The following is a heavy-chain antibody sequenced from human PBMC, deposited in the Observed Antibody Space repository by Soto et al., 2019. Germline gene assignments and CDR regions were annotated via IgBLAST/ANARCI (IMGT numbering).Heavy chain of an antibody. V-gene: IGHV3-30-3*02. J-gene: IGHJ4*02. CDR3: AKSGGSYFGPFDS. D-gene: IGHD1-26*01. CDR2: ISYDGSNK. CDR1: GFTFSRYT. Sequence: SLRLSCAASGFTFSRYTMHCVRQAPGKGLEWVAIISYDGSNKFYADSVKGRFTISRDNSKNTLYVQMNSLRAEDTAVFYCAKSGGSYFGPFDSWGQGTLVTVSS.